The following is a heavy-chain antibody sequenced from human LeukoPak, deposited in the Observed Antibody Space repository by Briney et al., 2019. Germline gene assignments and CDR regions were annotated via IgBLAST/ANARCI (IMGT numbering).Heavy chain of an antibody. CDR3: ARGLRLGWFDP. CDR1: GGTFSSYA. CDR2: INPNSGGT. Sequence: ASVKVSCKASGGTFSSYAISWVRQAPGQGLEWMGWINPNSGGTNYAQKFQGRVTMTRDTSISTAYMELSRLRSDDTAVYYCARGLRLGWFDPWGQGTLVTVSS. D-gene: IGHD3-16*01. V-gene: IGHV1-2*02. J-gene: IGHJ5*02.